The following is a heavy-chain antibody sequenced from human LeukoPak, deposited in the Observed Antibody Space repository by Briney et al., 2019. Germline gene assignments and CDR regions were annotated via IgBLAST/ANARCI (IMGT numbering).Heavy chain of an antibody. CDR3: AKQFVVTAAGTTDH. CDR1: GFTFSSYW. Sequence: GGSLRLSCAASGFTFSSYWMSWVRQAPGKGLEWVANIKQDGSEKYYVDSVKGRFTISRDNAKNSLYLQMNSLRAEDTAVYYCAKQFVVTAAGTTDHWGQGTLVTVSS. CDR2: IKQDGSEK. J-gene: IGHJ4*02. D-gene: IGHD6-13*01. V-gene: IGHV3-7*01.